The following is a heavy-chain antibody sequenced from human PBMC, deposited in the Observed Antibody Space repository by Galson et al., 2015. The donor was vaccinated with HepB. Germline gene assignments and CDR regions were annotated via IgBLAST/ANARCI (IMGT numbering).Heavy chain of an antibody. CDR2: SDPTSGDT. V-gene: IGHV1-2*02. CDR3: ARGRPTGSGLGDNLSLEGY. D-gene: IGHD1-14*01. J-gene: IGHJ4*02. Sequence: SVKVSCKASGYTFTGYYMHWMRQAPGQGLEWMGWSDPTSGDTSYAQKFQGRVTMTRDTSVSTAYMELTGLRSDDTAVYYCARGRPTGSGLGDNLSLEGYWGQGTLVTVSS. CDR1: GYTFTGYY.